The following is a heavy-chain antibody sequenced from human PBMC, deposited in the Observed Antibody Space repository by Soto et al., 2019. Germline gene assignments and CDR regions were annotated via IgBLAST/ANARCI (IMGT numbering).Heavy chain of an antibody. CDR2: IYYSGST. J-gene: IGHJ6*03. CDR1: GGSISSHY. CDR3: ARQGDIAAGYYYYYYMDV. D-gene: IGHD6-6*01. V-gene: IGHV4-59*08. Sequence: SETLSLTCSVSGGSISSHYWSWIRQPPGKGLEWIGYIYYSGSTNYNPSLKSRVTISVDTSKKQFSLKLSSVTAADTAVYYCARQGDIAAGYYYYYYMDVWGKGTTVTVS.